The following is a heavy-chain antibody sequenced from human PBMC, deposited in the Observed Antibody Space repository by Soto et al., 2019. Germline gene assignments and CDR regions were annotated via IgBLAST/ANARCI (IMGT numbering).Heavy chain of an antibody. J-gene: IGHJ6*04. CDR3: ALGDYGDYPGYYYYGMDV. CDR1: GVSLSTSGVG. D-gene: IGHD4-17*01. Sequence: QITLKESGPTLVKPTQTLTLTCTFSGVSLSTSGVGVGWIRQPPGKALEWRALIYWDDDKRYSPSLKNRLTNTKDTSKNQVVLTMTNIDPEDTATYYCALGDYGDYPGYYYYGMDVWGKGTTVTASS. CDR2: IYWDDDK. V-gene: IGHV2-5*02.